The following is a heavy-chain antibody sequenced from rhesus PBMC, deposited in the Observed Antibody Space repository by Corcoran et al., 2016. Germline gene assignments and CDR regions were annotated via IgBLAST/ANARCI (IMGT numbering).Heavy chain of an antibody. D-gene: IGHD4-23*01. CDR3: ATTLTVTTSWYFDL. CDR1: GYSFTSYW. V-gene: IGHV5-20*01. CDR2: IDPSDSDS. Sequence: EVQLVQSGAEVKRPGESLKISCKTSGYSFTSYWISWVRQMPGKGLELMGAIDPSDSDSKNNPSFQGQVTISADKSISTAYLQWSRLKASDTATYYCATTLTVTTSWYFDLWGPGTPITISS. J-gene: IGHJ2*01.